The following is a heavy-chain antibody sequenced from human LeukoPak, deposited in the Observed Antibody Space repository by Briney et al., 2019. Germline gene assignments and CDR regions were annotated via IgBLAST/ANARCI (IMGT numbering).Heavy chain of an antibody. CDR3: ARGVRGQQLVYYYYYYMDV. CDR1: GDSLSSGDYY. J-gene: IGHJ6*03. Sequence: SQTLSLTCTVSGDSLSSGDYYWRWLRQPAGTGLEGLGRISSIGCPNYNPSLKSRVTISVDTSKNQFSLKVRSVTAADTAVYYCARGVRGQQLVYYYYYYMDVWGKGTTVTVSS. V-gene: IGHV4-61*02. D-gene: IGHD6-13*01. CDR2: ISSIGCP.